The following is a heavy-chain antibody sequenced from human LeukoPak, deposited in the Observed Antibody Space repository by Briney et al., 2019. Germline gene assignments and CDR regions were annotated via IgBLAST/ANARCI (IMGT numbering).Heavy chain of an antibody. CDR3: ARSSGDIVVVPAAIPRQGFDP. Sequence: ASVKVSCKASGYTFTGYYMHWVRQAPGQGLEWMGWINPNSGGTNYAQKFQGRVTMTRDTSISTAYMELSRLRSDDTAVYYCARSSGDIVVVPAAIPRQGFDPWGQGTLVTVSS. D-gene: IGHD2-2*02. V-gene: IGHV1-2*02. CDR1: GYTFTGYY. CDR2: INPNSGGT. J-gene: IGHJ5*02.